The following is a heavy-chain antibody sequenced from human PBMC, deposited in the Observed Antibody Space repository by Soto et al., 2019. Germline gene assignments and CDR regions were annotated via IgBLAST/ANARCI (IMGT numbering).Heavy chain of an antibody. J-gene: IGHJ6*03. V-gene: IGHV3-23*01. CDR3: AKGDYDFWSGYYITNTHDYYYYYYMDV. D-gene: IGHD3-3*01. CDR1: GFTFSSYA. CDR2: ISGSGGST. Sequence: GGSLRLSCAASGFTFSSYAMSWVRQAPGKGLEWVSAISGSGGSTYYADSVKGRFTISRDNSKNTLYLQMNSLRAEDTAVYYCAKGDYDFWSGYYITNTHDYYYYYYMDVWGKGTTVTVSS.